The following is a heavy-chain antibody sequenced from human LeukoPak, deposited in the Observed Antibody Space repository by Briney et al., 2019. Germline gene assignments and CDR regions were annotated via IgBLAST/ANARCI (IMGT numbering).Heavy chain of an antibody. V-gene: IGHV4-59*01. CDR2: ISYSRST. Sequence: SETLSLTCAASGGSINNYFWSWIRQPPGKGLEWLGYISYSRSTNYNPSLKSRVTISVDTSKNKFSLKLNSVTTADTAVYYCARDNYGGVTKFDPWGQGTLVTVSS. J-gene: IGHJ5*02. CDR3: ARDNYGGVTKFDP. CDR1: GGSINNYF. D-gene: IGHD3-16*01.